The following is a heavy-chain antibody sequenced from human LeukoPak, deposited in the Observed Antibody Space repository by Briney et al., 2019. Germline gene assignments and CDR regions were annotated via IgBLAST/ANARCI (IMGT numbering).Heavy chain of an antibody. D-gene: IGHD7-27*01. J-gene: IGHJ4*02. Sequence: SETLSLTCAVYGGSFNNYYWSWIRQPPGKGLEWIGEINHSGSTNYNSSLKSRVNISVDTSKNQFSLKLTSVSAADTAVYYCARVQATGDGYYFDFWGQGTLVTVSS. CDR3: ARVQATGDGYYFDF. CDR2: INHSGST. CDR1: GGSFNNYY. V-gene: IGHV4-34*01.